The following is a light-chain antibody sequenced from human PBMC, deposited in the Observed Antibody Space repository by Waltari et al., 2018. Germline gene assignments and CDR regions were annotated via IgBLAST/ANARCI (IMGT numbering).Light chain of an antibody. CDR3: HQSRSFPVT. J-gene: IGKJ4*01. CDR2: YAS. Sequence: EIVLTQTPDFLSVPLKQKVTITCRASQSVGSTLHWYQQKAHQSPKLLIKYASHSMPGVPSRFSGSGSGTDFTLTISSLEVEDAAAYYCHQSRSFPVTLGGGTEVEI. CDR1: QSVGST. V-gene: IGKV6D-21*02.